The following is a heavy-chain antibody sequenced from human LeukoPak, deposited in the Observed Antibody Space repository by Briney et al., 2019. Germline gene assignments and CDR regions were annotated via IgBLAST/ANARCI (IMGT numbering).Heavy chain of an antibody. V-gene: IGHV5-51*01. D-gene: IGHD3-3*01. CDR2: IYPGDSDT. Sequence: GSLKISCRGSGYSFTSYWIGWVGQMAGKGLEWMGIIYPGDSDTRYSPSFQGQVTISADKSISTAYLQWSSLKASDTAMYYCARQDGRRTIPAFDIWGQGTVVTVSS. CDR3: ARQDGRRTIPAFDI. CDR1: GYSFTSYW. J-gene: IGHJ3*02.